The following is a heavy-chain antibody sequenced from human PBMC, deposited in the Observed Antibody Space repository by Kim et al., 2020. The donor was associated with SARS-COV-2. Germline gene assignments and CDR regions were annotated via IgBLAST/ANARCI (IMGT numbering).Heavy chain of an antibody. Sequence: SVKVSCKASGGTFSSYAISWVRQAPGQGLEWMGGIIPIFGTANYAQKFQGRVTITADESTSTAYMELSSLRSEDTAVYYCARARNDYGDYVTEMGDGWFDPWGQGTLVTVSS. V-gene: IGHV1-69*13. J-gene: IGHJ5*02. CDR2: IIPIFGTA. CDR1: GGTFSSYA. D-gene: IGHD4-17*01. CDR3: ARARNDYGDYVTEMGDGWFDP.